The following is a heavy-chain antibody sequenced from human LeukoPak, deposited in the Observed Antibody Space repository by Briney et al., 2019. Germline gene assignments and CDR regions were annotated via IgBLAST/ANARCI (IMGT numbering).Heavy chain of an antibody. V-gene: IGHV4-31*03. Sequence: SQTLSLTCTVSGGSISSGGYYWSWIRQHPGTGLEWIGYIYYSGSTYYNPSLKSRVTLSVDTSKNQFSLKLSSVTAADTAVYYCARVSYGDYYGMDVWGKGTTVTVSS. CDR3: ARVSYGDYYGMDV. CDR1: GGSISSGGYY. J-gene: IGHJ6*04. D-gene: IGHD4-17*01. CDR2: IYYSGST.